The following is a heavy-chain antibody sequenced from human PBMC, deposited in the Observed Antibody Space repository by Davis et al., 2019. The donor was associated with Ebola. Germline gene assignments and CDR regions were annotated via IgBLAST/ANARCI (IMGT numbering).Heavy chain of an antibody. CDR1: GGSISSYY. D-gene: IGHD3-22*01. Sequence: SETLSLTCTVSGGSISSYYWGWIRQPPGQGLEWIGYIYYDGSTYYNPSFESRVTIYVDTSKNQFSLRLSSETAADTAIYYCARLRDYYDSSGYAYDIWGQGTMVSVSS. J-gene: IGHJ3*02. V-gene: IGHV4-39*01. CDR3: ARLRDYYDSSGYAYDI. CDR2: IYYDGST.